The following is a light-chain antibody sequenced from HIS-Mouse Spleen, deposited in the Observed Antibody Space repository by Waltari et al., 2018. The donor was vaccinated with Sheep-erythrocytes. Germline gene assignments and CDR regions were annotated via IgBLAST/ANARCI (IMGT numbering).Light chain of an antibody. CDR3: QQYYSTLLT. CDR2: WAS. V-gene: IGKV4-1*01. J-gene: IGKJ4*01. CDR1: QSVLYSSNNKNY. Sequence: DIVMTQSPDSLAVSLGERATINCKSSQSVLYSSNNKNYLAWYQQKPGQPPKLLIYWASTRESGVPDRFSCSWSGTDFTLTISSLQAEDVAVYYCQQYYSTLLTFGGGTKVEIK.